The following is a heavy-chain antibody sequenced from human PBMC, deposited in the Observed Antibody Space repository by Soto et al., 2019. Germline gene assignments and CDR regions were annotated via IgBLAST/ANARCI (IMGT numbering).Heavy chain of an antibody. CDR1: GFPVSTYS. CDR2: ISYDGTKK. D-gene: IGHD3-16*01. J-gene: IGHJ5*02. Sequence: QVQVVESGGGVVQPGRSLRLSCAASGFPVSTYSMYWIRQAPGKGLEWVALISYDGTKKDYADSVKGRFTISRDNSKNTLDLHMNSLRTDDRAVYYCVRCWGTGAGSDLGYNWFNPWGQGTLVTVSS. V-gene: IGHV3-30-3*01. CDR3: VRCWGTGAGSDLGYNWFNP.